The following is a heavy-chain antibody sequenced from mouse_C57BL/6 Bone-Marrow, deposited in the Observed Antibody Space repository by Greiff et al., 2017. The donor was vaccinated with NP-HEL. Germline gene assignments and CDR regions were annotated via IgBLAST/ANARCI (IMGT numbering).Heavy chain of an antibody. CDR3: LITTVVYWYFDV. CDR2: IYPYNGVS. CDR1: GYSFTGYY. J-gene: IGHJ1*03. V-gene: IGHV1-31*01. Sequence: EVQRVESGPELVKPGASVKISCKASGYSFTGYYMHWVKQSHGNILDWIGYIYPYNGVSSYNQKFKGKATLTVDKSSSTAYMELRSLTSEDSAVYYCLITTVVYWYFDVWGTGTTVTVSS. D-gene: IGHD1-1*01.